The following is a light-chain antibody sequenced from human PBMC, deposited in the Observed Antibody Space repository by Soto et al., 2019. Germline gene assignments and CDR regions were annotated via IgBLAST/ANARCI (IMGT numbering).Light chain of an antibody. Sequence: AIQMTQSPSSLSASVGDRVTITCRASRDIGNDLCWYQQKPGKAPKHLIFAASNLQSGVPSRFSGGGSGTDFTLTISSLQADDFATYYCLQHFNFSWTFGQGTKVE. CDR3: LQHFNFSWT. CDR1: RDIGND. J-gene: IGKJ1*01. V-gene: IGKV1-6*01. CDR2: AAS.